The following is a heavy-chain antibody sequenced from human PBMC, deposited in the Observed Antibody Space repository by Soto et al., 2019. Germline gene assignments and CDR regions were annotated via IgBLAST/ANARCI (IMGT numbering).Heavy chain of an antibody. CDR1: GGSIGSYY. J-gene: IGHJ4*02. CDR2: IYYSGST. Sequence: QVQLQESGPGLVKPSETLSLPCSVSGGSIGSYYWSWIRQPPGKGLEWIGYIYYSGSTNYNPSLKSRVTISVDTSKNQFSLKLSSVTAADTAVYYCARGGWRQIDYWGQGTLVTVSS. CDR3: ARGGWRQIDY. D-gene: IGHD5-18*01. V-gene: IGHV4-59*08.